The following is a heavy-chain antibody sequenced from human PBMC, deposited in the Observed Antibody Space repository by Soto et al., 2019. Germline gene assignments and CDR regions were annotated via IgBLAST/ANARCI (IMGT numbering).Heavy chain of an antibody. CDR3: AIDQGLCSGGSCWGYFDY. D-gene: IGHD2-15*01. CDR1: GYTFTNNA. CDR2: INAANGNT. V-gene: IGHV1-3*01. Sequence: QVQLVQSGAEVKKPGASVKVSCKASGYTFTNNAIHWVRQAPGQRLEWMGWINAANGNTKYSQKFQGRVTITRDTSESTAYMELSSLRSEDTAVYYCAIDQGLCSGGSCWGYFDYWGQGTLVNVSS. J-gene: IGHJ4*02.